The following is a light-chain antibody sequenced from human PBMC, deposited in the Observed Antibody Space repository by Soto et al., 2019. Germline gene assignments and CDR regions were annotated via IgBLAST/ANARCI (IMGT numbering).Light chain of an antibody. CDR1: QTISSW. V-gene: IGKV1-5*01. CDR3: QQYNTYWT. J-gene: IGKJ1*01. Sequence: DILMTQSPSTLSGSVGDRVTITCRASQTISSWLAWYQQKPGKAPKLLIYDASSLESGVPLRFSGTGSGTEFTLTISSLQPDDFATYYCQQYNTYWTFGQGTKVDIK. CDR2: DAS.